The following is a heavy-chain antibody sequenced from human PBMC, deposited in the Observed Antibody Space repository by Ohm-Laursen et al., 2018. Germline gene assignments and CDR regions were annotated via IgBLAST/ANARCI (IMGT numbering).Heavy chain of an antibody. D-gene: IGHD6-13*01. CDR1: GFAFSSYA. CDR2: ISGGGGST. J-gene: IGHJ5*02. Sequence: GSLRLSCAASGFAFSSYAMSWVRQAPGKGLEWVSVISGGGGSTYYADSVKGRFTVSRDSSKNTVYLQMNSLRAEDTAVYYCAKGLTDSSSWLKLDAWGQGTLVIVSS. CDR3: AKGLTDSSSWLKLDA. V-gene: IGHV3-23*01.